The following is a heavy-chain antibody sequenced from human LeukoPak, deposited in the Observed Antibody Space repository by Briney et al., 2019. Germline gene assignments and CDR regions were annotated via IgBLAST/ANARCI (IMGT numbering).Heavy chain of an antibody. D-gene: IGHD6-25*01. CDR1: GFTFSYYE. CDR2: ISSSGSTI. J-gene: IGHJ6*03. Sequence: PGGSLRLSCAVSGFTFSYYEMNWVRQAPGKGLEWVSYISSSGSTIYYADSVKGRFTISRDNAKNSLYLQMNSLRVEDTAVYYCARDGTPNYSSGWVYMDVWGEGTTVTISS. V-gene: IGHV3-48*03. CDR3: ARDGTPNYSSGWVYMDV.